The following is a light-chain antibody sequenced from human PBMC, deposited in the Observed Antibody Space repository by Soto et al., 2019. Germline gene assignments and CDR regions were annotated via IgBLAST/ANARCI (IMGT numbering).Light chain of an antibody. V-gene: IGKV1-5*01. Sequence: DIQMTQSPSTLSASVGDRVTITCRASQSISSWLAWYQQKPGKAPKLLIYDVSSLESGVPSRFSGGGSGTEFTLTISSLQPDDFATYYCQQFRTFGQGTKVDIK. CDR3: QQFRT. CDR1: QSISSW. J-gene: IGKJ1*01. CDR2: DVS.